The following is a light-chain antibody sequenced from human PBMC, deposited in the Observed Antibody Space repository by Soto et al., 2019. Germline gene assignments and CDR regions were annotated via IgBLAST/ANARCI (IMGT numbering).Light chain of an antibody. CDR3: QQYGDWPLT. V-gene: IGKV3-15*01. Sequence: EIVLTQSPATLSVSPGDRATLSCRASQSVGNNFAWYQQKPGQAPRLLIFATPTRATGVPARFSGSGSGTEFTLTISSLQSEDFAVYYCQQYGDWPLTFGGGAKVEIE. CDR1: QSVGNN. J-gene: IGKJ4*01. CDR2: ATP.